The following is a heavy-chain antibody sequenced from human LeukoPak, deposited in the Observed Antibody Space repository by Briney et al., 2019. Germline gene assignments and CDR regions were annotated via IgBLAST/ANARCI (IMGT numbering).Heavy chain of an antibody. CDR3: AKDPTMVRGVSGY. CDR1: GFTFSSYA. CDR2: ISGSGGST. J-gene: IGHJ4*02. Sequence: GGSLRLSCAASGFTFSSYAMSWVRQAPGKGLEWVSAISGSGGSTYYADSVKGRFTISRDNSKNTLYLQMNSLRAEYTAVYYCAKDPTMVRGVSGYWGQGTLVTVSS. V-gene: IGHV3-23*01. D-gene: IGHD3-10*01.